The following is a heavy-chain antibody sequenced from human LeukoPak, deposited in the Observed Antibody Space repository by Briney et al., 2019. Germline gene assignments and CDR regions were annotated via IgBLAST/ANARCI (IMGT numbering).Heavy chain of an antibody. D-gene: IGHD5-24*01. CDR2: INHSGST. CDR1: GGSFSGYY. CDR3: AREGRDGYKVDY. V-gene: IGHV4-34*01. J-gene: IGHJ4*02. Sequence: SETLSLTCAVYGGSFSGYYRSWIRQPPGKGLEWIGEINHSGSTNYNPSLKSRVTISVDTSKNQFSLKLSSVTAADTAVYYCAREGRDGYKVDYWGQGTLVTVSS.